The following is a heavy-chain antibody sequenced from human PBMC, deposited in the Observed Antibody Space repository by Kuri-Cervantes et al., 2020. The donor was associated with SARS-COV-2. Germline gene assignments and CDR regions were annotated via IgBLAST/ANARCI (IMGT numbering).Heavy chain of an antibody. V-gene: IGHV4-34*01. CDR2: INHSGST. J-gene: IGHJ4*02. Sequence: SQTLSLTCAVYGGSLSGHYWSWIRQPPGKGLEWIGEINHSGSTNYNPSLKSRVTISVDTSKNQFSLKLSSVTAADTAVYYCARGEVIAAAGILIKAPIDYWGQGTLVTVSS. CDR3: ARGEVIAAAGILIKAPIDY. CDR1: GGSLSGHY. D-gene: IGHD6-13*01.